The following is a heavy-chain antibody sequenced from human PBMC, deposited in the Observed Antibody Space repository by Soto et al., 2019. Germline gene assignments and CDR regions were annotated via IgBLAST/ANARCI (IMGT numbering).Heavy chain of an antibody. CDR3: ASRSSGWYFDY. CDR2: ISSGAGT. D-gene: IGHD6-19*01. J-gene: IGHJ4*02. CDR1: GFTFSSYA. V-gene: IGHV3-23*01. Sequence: PGGSLRLSCAASGFTFSSYAMSWVRQVPGKGLEWVSAISSGAGTYYVDSVKGRFTISRDNSKNTLYLQMNSLRAEDTAVYYCASRSSGWYFDYWGQGTLVTVSS.